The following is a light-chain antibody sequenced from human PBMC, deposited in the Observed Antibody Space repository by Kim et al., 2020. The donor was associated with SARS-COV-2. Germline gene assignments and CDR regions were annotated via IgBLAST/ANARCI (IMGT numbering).Light chain of an antibody. CDR2: GAS. V-gene: IGKV3-15*01. CDR3: QHDA. CDR1: QSVGYN. J-gene: IGKJ4*01. Sequence: PAVLSASAGERVTLACRASQSVGYNLAWYQQRSGQAPRLLIYGASTRATGIPARFSGSGSGTDFTLTISNLQSEDFAVYYCQHDAFGGGTKLEI.